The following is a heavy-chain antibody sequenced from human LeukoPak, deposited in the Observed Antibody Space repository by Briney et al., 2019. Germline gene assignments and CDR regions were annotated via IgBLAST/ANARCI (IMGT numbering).Heavy chain of an antibody. J-gene: IGHJ5*02. CDR3: ARHSADYGDFSNWFDP. CDR1: GGSISSSSYY. Sequence: PSETLSLTCTVSGGSISSSSYYWGWIRQPPGKGLEWIGSIYYSGSTYYNPSLKSRVTISVDTSKNQFSLKLSYVTAADTAVYYCARHSADYGDFSNWFDPWGQGTLVTVSS. V-gene: IGHV4-39*01. CDR2: IYYSGST. D-gene: IGHD4-17*01.